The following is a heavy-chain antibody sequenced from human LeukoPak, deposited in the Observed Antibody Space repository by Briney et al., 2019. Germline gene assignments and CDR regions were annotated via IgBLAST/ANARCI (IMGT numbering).Heavy chain of an antibody. V-gene: IGHV3-30-3*01. CDR1: GFTFSSYA. Sequence: GGSLRLSCAASGFTFSSYAMHWVRQAPGKGLEWVAVISYDGSNKYYADSVKGRFTISRDNSKNPLYLQMNSLRAEDTAVYYCASKTPLAVAGPGAFDIWGQGTMDTVSS. CDR2: ISYDGSNK. CDR3: ASKTPLAVAGPGAFDI. D-gene: IGHD6-19*01. J-gene: IGHJ3*02.